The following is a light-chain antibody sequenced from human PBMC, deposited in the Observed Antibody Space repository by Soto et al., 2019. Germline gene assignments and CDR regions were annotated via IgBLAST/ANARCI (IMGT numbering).Light chain of an antibody. V-gene: IGKV1-8*01. CDR2: AAS. CDR1: QGISSY. CDR3: PQYYSYPRWT. Sequence: AIRMTQSPSSLSASTGDRVTITCRASQGISSYLAWYQQKPGKAPKLLIYAASTLQSGVPSRFSGSGSGTDFTLTISCLQSEDFATYYCPQYYSYPRWTFGQGTKVEIK. J-gene: IGKJ1*01.